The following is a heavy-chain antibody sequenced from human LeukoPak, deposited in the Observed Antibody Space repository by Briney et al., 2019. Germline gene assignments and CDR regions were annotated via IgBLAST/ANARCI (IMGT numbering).Heavy chain of an antibody. V-gene: IGHV1-69*05. D-gene: IGHD5-24*01. J-gene: IGHJ4*02. CDR3: ARTPPDGYNRYYFDY. CDR2: IIPIFGTA. CDR1: GYTFTSYA. Sequence: GASVKVSCKASGYTFTSYAISWVRQAPGQGLEWMGRIIPIFGTANYAQKFQGRVTITTDESTSTAYMELSSLRSEDTAVYYCARTPPDGYNRYYFDYWGQGTLVTVSS.